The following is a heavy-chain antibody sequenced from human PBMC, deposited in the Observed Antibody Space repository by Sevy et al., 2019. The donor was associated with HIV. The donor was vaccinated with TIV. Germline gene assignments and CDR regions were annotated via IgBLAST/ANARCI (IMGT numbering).Heavy chain of an antibody. Sequence: GGSLRLSCAASGFTFSSYSMNWVRQAPGKGLKWVSSISSSSYIYYADSVKGRFTISRDNAKNSLYLQMNSLRAEDTAVYYCARGEYYGSGSYYHYYYGMDVWGQWTTVTVSS. D-gene: IGHD3-10*01. J-gene: IGHJ6*02. V-gene: IGHV3-21*01. CDR1: GFTFSSYS. CDR3: ARGEYYGSGSYYHYYYGMDV. CDR2: ISSSSYI.